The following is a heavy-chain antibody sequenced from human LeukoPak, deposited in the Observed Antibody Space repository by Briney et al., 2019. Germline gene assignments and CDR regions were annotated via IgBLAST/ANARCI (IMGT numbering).Heavy chain of an antibody. Sequence: PGGSLRLSCAASGFTFSSYAMRGVRQAPGKGLEWGAAMSGSGSRTYYADSVKGRFTISRDNGKNSLYLQMNRLRAEDTALYYCARAPGYYDFWSGYDGEYFDYWGQGTLVTVSS. CDR2: MSGSGSRT. D-gene: IGHD3-3*01. CDR3: ARAPGYYDFWSGYDGEYFDY. CDR1: GFTFSSYA. V-gene: IGHV3-23*01. J-gene: IGHJ4*02.